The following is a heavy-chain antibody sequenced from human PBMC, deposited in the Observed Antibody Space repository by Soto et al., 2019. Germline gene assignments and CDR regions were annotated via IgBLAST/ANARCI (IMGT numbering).Heavy chain of an antibody. CDR1: EFTFGNYA. Sequence: PGGSLRLSCAASEFTFGNYAMSWVRQAPGKGLEWVSAISYGGGTTYYADSVKGRFTISRDNSKNTLYLQMNSLRAEDTAVYYCAKNPGYYYDSTGYHFDYWGQGTQVTVSS. CDR3: AKNPGYYYDSTGYHFDY. V-gene: IGHV3-23*01. D-gene: IGHD3-22*01. J-gene: IGHJ4*02. CDR2: ISYGGGTT.